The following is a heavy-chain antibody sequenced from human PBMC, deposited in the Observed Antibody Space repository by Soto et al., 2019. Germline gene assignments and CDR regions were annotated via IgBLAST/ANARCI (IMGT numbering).Heavy chain of an antibody. CDR1: GGSISSGDYY. CDR3: AREGGLAYCGGDCLYNWFDP. D-gene: IGHD2-21*02. CDR2: RSYSGST. J-gene: IGHJ5*02. Sequence: NPSETLSLTCTVSGGSISSGDYYWSWVRQHPGKGLEWIGYRSYSGSTYYNPSLKSRVTTVVDTSRNQFSLRLSSVTAADTAVYYCAREGGLAYCGGDCLYNWFDPWGQGTLVTVSS. V-gene: IGHV4-31*03.